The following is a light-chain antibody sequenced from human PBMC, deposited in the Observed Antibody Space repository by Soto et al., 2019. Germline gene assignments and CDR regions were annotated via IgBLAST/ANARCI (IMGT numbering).Light chain of an antibody. CDR3: AAWDDSLKEGV. CDR1: SSNIGSNT. CDR2: SFN. Sequence: QLVLTQPPSASGTPGQRVTISCSGSSSNIGSNTVNWYQQLPGTAPKLLIYSFNQRPSGVPDRFSGSKSGTSASLAISGLQSEDEADYYCAAWDDSLKEGVFGGGTKVTVL. J-gene: IGLJ3*02. V-gene: IGLV1-44*01.